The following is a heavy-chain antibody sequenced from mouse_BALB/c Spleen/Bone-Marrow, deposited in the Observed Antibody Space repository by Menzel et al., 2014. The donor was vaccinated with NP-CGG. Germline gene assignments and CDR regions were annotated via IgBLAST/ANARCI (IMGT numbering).Heavy chain of an antibody. CDR2: IAPGSGST. Sequence: DLVKPGASVKPSCKASGYTLTSYWINWIKQRPGQGLEWIGRIAPGSGSTYYNEMFKGKATLTVDTSSSTAYIQLSSLSSEDSAVYFCARRYFDVWGAGTTVTVSS. CDR1: GYTLTSYW. J-gene: IGHJ1*01. V-gene: IGHV1S41*01. CDR3: ARRYFDV.